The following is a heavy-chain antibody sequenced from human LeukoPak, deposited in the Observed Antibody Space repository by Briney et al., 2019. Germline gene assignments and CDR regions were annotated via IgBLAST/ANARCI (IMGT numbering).Heavy chain of an antibody. D-gene: IGHD2-2*02. V-gene: IGHV3-30*02. CDR3: AKDYRGYCSSFTCYIFDS. CDR2: IPYDGSNK. Sequence: GGSLRLSCAASGLTFSSYAMHWVRQAPGKGLEWVAFIPYDGSNKYYADSVKGRFTISRDNSKNTLYLQMNSLRAEDTAVYYCAKDYRGYCSSFTCYIFDSWGQGTLVTVSS. CDR1: GLTFSSYA. J-gene: IGHJ4*02.